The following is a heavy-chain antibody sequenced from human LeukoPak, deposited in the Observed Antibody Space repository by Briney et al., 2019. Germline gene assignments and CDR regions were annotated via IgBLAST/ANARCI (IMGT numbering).Heavy chain of an antibody. J-gene: IGHJ4*02. V-gene: IGHV1-2*02. Sequence: GASVKVSCKASGYTFTGYYMHWVRQAPGQVLEWMGWINPNSGGTNYARKFQGRVTVTRDTSISTAHMELSRLRSDDTAVYYCAEWGGGGYYYDSSGYAGWGQGTLVTVSS. CDR2: INPNSGGT. CDR1: GYTFTGYY. D-gene: IGHD3-22*01. CDR3: AEWGGGGYYYDSSGYAG.